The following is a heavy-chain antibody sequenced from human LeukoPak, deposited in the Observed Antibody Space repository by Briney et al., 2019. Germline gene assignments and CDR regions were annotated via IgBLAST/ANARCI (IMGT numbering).Heavy chain of an antibody. Sequence: GRSMRLSCAASGFTFSRYGIHWVRQAPGEGLEWVAFISYDGSDRYYADSVKGRFTISRDNSKNTVYLQMNSLRPEDTAVYYCAKEAGYDSSDSPSGYWGQGTLVTVSS. CDR2: ISYDGSDR. CDR3: AKEAGYDSSDSPSGY. D-gene: IGHD3-22*01. J-gene: IGHJ4*02. V-gene: IGHV3-30*18. CDR1: GFTFSRYG.